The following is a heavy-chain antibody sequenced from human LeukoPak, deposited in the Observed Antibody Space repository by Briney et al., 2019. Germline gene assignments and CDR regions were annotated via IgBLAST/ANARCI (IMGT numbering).Heavy chain of an antibody. CDR3: ARGYSSSSVGFDY. J-gene: IGHJ4*02. Sequence: ASETLSLTCTVSGGSISSYYWSWIRQPPGKGLEWIGYIYYSGCTNYNPSLKSRGTISVDTSKNQFSLKLSSVTAADTAVYYCARGYSSSSVGFDYWGQGTLVTVSS. CDR2: IYYSGCT. CDR1: GGSISSYY. D-gene: IGHD6-6*01. V-gene: IGHV4-59*01.